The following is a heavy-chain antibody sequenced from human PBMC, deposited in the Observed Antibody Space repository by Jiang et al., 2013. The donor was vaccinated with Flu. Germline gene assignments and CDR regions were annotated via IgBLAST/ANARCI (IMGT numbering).Heavy chain of an antibody. V-gene: IGHV1-18*01. CDR3: ARYSSGYLKIYYGMDV. Sequence: SGAEVKKPGASVKVSCKASGYTFNNYGISWVRQAPGQGLEWMGWISAYDGKTNYAQKLQGRVTMTTDTSTSTAYMELRSLRSDDTAVYYCARYSSGYLKIYYGMDVWGRGTTVSVSS. J-gene: IGHJ6*02. CDR2: ISAYDGKT. CDR1: GYTFNNYG. D-gene: IGHD3-10*01.